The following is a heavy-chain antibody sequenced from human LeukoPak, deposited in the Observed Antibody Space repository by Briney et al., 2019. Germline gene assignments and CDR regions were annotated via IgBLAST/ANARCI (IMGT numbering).Heavy chain of an antibody. CDR2: IIVRSNYI. Sequence: GGSLRLSCVASGYTFSSFSINWVRQAPGKGLEWVSSIIVRSNYIYYADSVRGRFSISRDDARNSLYLQMDSLRGDDTADYYCARLRRNSDSSGYYYYYDYWGQGTLVTVSS. CDR1: GYTFSSFS. D-gene: IGHD3-22*01. J-gene: IGHJ4*02. V-gene: IGHV3-21*01. CDR3: ARLRRNSDSSGYYYYYDY.